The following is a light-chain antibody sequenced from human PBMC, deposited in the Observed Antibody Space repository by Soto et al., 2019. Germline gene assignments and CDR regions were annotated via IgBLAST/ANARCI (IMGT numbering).Light chain of an antibody. CDR1: QSVSSSY. J-gene: IGKJ5*01. CDR2: DAS. CDR3: QVRTNWSIA. V-gene: IGKV3D-20*02. Sequence: IVLTQSPGTLSLSPGERATLSCRASQSVSSSYLAWYQQKPGQAPRLLIYDASNRATGIPARFSGTGSGTDFTLTINNLEPEDFAVYYCQVRTNWSIAFGRGTRLEI.